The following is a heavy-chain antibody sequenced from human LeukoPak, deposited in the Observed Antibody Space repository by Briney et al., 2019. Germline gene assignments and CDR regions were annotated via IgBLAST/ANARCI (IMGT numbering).Heavy chain of an antibody. Sequence: GGSLRLSCTVSGFTFSNYAMHWVRQAPGKGLEWVAVISYDGTNKYYADSVKGRFTISRDNSKNTLYLQMNSLRAEDTAVYYCAKDLRGYGDYYPPFDYWGQGTLVTVSS. CDR2: ISYDGTNK. J-gene: IGHJ4*02. D-gene: IGHD4-17*01. V-gene: IGHV3-30-3*01. CDR3: AKDLRGYGDYYPPFDY. CDR1: GFTFSNYA.